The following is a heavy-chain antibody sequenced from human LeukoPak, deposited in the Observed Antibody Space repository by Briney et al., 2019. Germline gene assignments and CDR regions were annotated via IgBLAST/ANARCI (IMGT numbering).Heavy chain of an antibody. CDR2: INTNSGGT. CDR1: GYTFTVNY. J-gene: IGHJ3*02. CDR3: ARDLRYYDSSGYYSLRGAFDI. D-gene: IGHD3-22*01. Sequence: ASVTVSFTSSGYTFTVNYMHWVWHPPGQGLELMGWINTNSGGTNNAQKIQGRVTMSRGTSISTAYMGLRRLRSDDTAVYYCARDLRYYDSSGYYSLRGAFDIWGEGTMVTVSS. V-gene: IGHV1-2*02.